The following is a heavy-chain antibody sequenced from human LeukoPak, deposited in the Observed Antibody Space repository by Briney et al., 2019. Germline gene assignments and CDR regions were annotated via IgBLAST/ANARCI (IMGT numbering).Heavy chain of an antibody. D-gene: IGHD6-13*01. J-gene: IGHJ6*02. CDR1: GFTFSNYW. CDR2: ISYDGSNK. CDR3: AKDIAGYYYYYGMDV. Sequence: GGSLRLSCEGSGFTFSNYWMGWVHQAPGKGLEWVAVISYDGSNKYYADSVKGRFTISRDNSKNTLYLQMNSLRAEDTAVYYCAKDIAGYYYYYGMDVWGQGTTVTVSS. V-gene: IGHV3-30*18.